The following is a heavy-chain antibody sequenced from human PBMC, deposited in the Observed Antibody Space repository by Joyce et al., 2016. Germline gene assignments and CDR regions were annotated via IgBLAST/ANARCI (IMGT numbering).Heavy chain of an antibody. CDR2: ITDGGGSTT. V-gene: IGHV3-23*01. Sequence: EVKLLESGGGLVQPGGSLRLSCAASGFTFSSYAMSWVRQAPGKGLEWVSGITDGGGSTTYYADSVKGRFAISRDNSKNTLYLQMTSLRAEDTAVYYCAKRGCTSTTCYFYFDYWGQGTLVTVSS. J-gene: IGHJ4*02. D-gene: IGHD2-2*01. CDR3: AKRGCTSTTCYFYFDY. CDR1: GFTFSSYA.